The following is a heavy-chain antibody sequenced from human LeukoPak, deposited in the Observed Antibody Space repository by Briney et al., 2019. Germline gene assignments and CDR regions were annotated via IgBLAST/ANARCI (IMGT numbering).Heavy chain of an antibody. D-gene: IGHD2-2*03. Sequence: GGSLRLSSAASGYTSSTYARHWVCPTQGKGLKWGAPISHDGRNKHYADSVKGRFTISRDNSKNTLYLQMDGLRDEDTAMYYCANPNTGPPGYYGMDVWGQGTTVTVSS. CDR1: GYTSSTYA. V-gene: IGHV3-30*04. CDR3: ANPNTGPPGYYGMDV. J-gene: IGHJ6*02. CDR2: ISHDGRNK.